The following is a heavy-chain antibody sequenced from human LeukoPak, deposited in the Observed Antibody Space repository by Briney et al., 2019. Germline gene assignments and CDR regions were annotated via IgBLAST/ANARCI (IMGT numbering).Heavy chain of an antibody. CDR1: GGTFSSYA. Sequence: PPASVKVSCKASGGTFSSYAISWVRQAPGQGLEWMGGIIPIFGTANYAQKFQGRVTITTDESTSTAYMELSSLRSEDTAVYYCARGPYYDFWSGYYRLWGQGTLVTVSS. CDR3: ARGPYYDFWSGYYRL. V-gene: IGHV1-69*05. D-gene: IGHD3-3*01. J-gene: IGHJ4*02. CDR2: IIPIFGTA.